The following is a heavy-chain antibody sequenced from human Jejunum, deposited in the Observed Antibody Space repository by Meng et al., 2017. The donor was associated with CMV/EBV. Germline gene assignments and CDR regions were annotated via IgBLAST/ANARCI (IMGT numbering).Heavy chain of an antibody. Sequence: CAASGFTFRDYYMSWIRQAPGKGLEWVSYISSSGSTIYYADSVKGRFTISRDNAKNSLYLQMNTLRPDDTAVYYCARARGSGRGVWGQGTAVTVSS. CDR1: GFTFRDYY. CDR3: ARARGSGRGV. CDR2: ISSSGSTI. D-gene: IGHD3-10*01. V-gene: IGHV3-11*01. J-gene: IGHJ6*02.